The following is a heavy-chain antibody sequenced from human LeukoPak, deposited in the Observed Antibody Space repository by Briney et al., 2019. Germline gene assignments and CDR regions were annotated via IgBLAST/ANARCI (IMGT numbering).Heavy chain of an antibody. J-gene: IGHJ4*02. CDR2: IYWDDDK. V-gene: IGHV2-5*02. D-gene: IGHD6-13*01. CDR1: GFSLSTRGVG. CDR3: AHNGAAASFFDS. Sequence: SGPTLMEPTPTLTLTCTFSGFSLSTRGVGVGWIRQPPGKALEWLALIYWDDDKRYSPSLKSRLTITKDTSKNQVVLTMTNMDPVDTATYYCAHNGAAASFFDSWGQGTLVTVSS.